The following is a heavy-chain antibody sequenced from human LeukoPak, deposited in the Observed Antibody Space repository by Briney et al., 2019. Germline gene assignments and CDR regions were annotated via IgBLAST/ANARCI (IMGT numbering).Heavy chain of an antibody. CDR3: ARDTTLVVPAATLDY. Sequence: GGSLRLSCAASGFTFSSYSMNWVRQAPGKGLEWVSSISSSSSYIYYADSVKGRFTISRDNAKNSPYLQMNSLRAEDTAVYYCARDTTLVVPAATLDYWGQGTLVTVSS. V-gene: IGHV3-21*01. J-gene: IGHJ4*02. CDR1: GFTFSSYS. CDR2: ISSSSSYI. D-gene: IGHD2-2*01.